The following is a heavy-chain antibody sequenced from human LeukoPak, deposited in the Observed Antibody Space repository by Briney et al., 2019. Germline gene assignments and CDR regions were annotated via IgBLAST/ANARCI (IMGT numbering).Heavy chain of an antibody. CDR2: IYYSGST. V-gene: IGHV4-39*01. D-gene: IGHD6-19*01. CDR1: GGSISSSSYY. CDR3: ARVTAVTDY. Sequence: PSETLSLTCTVSGGSISSSSYYWGWIRQPPGKGLEWIGSIYYSGSTYYNPSLKSRVTISVDTSKNQFSLKLSSVTAADTAVHYCARVTAVTDYWGQGTLVTVSS. J-gene: IGHJ4*02.